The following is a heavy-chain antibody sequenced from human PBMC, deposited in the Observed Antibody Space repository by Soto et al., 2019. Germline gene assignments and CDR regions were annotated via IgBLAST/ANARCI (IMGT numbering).Heavy chain of an antibody. V-gene: IGHV1-69*12. CDR2: TIPMFGTT. D-gene: IGHD3-22*01. J-gene: IGHJ6*02. Sequence: QVQLVQSGAEVKKPESSVRVSCKASGGTFNSYAITWVRQAPGQGLEWMGGTIPMFGTTNYAEKFQGRVTSSADESTNKAYMELSSLRSEDTAVYYCTRCGIRYHSIGYYLGIDGMDVWGQGTTVIVSS. CDR3: TRCGIRYHSIGYYLGIDGMDV. CDR1: GGTFNSYA.